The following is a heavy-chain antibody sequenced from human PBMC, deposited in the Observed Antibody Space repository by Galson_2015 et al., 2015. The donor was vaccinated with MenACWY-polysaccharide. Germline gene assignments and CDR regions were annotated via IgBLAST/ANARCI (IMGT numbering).Heavy chain of an antibody. CDR1: GGSITSYY. J-gene: IGHJ2*01. V-gene: IGHV4-4*07. CDR2: VYSSGST. D-gene: IGHD7-27*01. Sequence: ETPSLTCTVSGGSITSYYWSWIRQPAGKGLEWIGRVYSSGSTTYNPSLKSRGTMSVDTSKNQFSLKLSSVTAADTAVYYCARRSLGNWYFDLWGRGTLVTVSS. CDR3: ARRSLGNWYFDL.